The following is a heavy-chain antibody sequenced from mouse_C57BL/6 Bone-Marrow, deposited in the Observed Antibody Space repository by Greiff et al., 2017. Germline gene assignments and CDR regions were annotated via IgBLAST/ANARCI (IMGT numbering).Heavy chain of an antibody. Sequence: EVKVVESGTVLARPGASVKMSCKTSGYTFTSYWMHWVKQRPGQGLEWIGAIYPGNSDTNYNQKFKGKATLTVDKSSSTAYMQLSSLTSEDSAVYYCAIHGSHYWGQGTTLTVSS. CDR2: IYPGNSDT. J-gene: IGHJ2*01. V-gene: IGHV1-5*01. D-gene: IGHD1-1*01. CDR3: AIHGSHY. CDR1: GYTFTSYW.